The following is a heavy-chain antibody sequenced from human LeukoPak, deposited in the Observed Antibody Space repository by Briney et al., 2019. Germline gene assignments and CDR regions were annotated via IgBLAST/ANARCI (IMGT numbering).Heavy chain of an antibody. J-gene: IGHJ5*02. CDR2: INPNSGGT. V-gene: IGHV1-2*02. CDR3: ARQSSGYYPNWFDP. D-gene: IGHD3-22*01. CDR1: GYTFTGYY. Sequence: ASVKVSCKASGYTFTGYYMHWVRQAPGQGLEWMGWINPNSGGTNYAQKFQGRVTMTRDTSISTAYMELSRLRSDDTAVCYCARQSSGYYPNWFDPWGQGTLVTVSS.